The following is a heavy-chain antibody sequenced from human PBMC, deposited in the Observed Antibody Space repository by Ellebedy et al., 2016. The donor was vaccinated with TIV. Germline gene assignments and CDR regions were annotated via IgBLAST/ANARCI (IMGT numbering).Heavy chain of an antibody. V-gene: IGHV3-7*03. Sequence: GESLKISCAASGFTFSNHWMSWVRQAPGKGLEFVAKIRQDGAEKHYVDSVKGRFSISRDNAKNSVLLQINSLRAEDTAVYYCARTGYGYHGMDVWGQGTTVTVSS. D-gene: IGHD5-12*01. CDR3: ARTGYGYHGMDV. CDR2: IRQDGAEK. CDR1: GFTFSNHW. J-gene: IGHJ6*02.